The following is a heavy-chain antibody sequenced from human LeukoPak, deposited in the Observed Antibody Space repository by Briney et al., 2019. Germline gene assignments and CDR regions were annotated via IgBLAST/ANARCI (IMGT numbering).Heavy chain of an antibody. V-gene: IGHV3-48*01. CDR3: ARDRGYCRSTSCYSYWFDS. CDR1: GFTFSSYS. J-gene: IGHJ5*01. Sequence: GGSLRLSCAASGFTFSSYSMNWVRQAPGKGLEWVSYISSSSSTVYYADSVKGRFTISRDNAKNSLYLQMNSLRGEDTAVYYCARDRGYCRSTSCYSYWFDSWGQGTLVTVSS. D-gene: IGHD2-2*03. CDR2: ISSSSSTV.